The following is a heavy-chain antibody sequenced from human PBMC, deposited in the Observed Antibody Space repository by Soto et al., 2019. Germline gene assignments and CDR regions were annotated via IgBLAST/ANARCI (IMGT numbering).Heavy chain of an antibody. D-gene: IGHD3-10*01. CDR1: GFTFSLYS. J-gene: IGHJ6*02. CDR2: ISRSSTGI. Sequence: EVQLVESGGGLVQPGGSLRLPCAASGFTFSLYSMSWVRQAPGKGLEWVSYISRSSTGIHYADSVKSRFTISRDDVMNSMHLQMNGLRAGDSGVYYRARAVTWGLDVWGQGTPVSISS. V-gene: IGHV3-48*01. CDR3: ARAVTWGLDV.